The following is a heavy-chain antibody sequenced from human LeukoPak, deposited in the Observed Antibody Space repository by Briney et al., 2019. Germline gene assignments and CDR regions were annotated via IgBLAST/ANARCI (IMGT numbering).Heavy chain of an antibody. V-gene: IGHV3-30*18. CDR3: AKDGGSYSPAEYFQH. J-gene: IGHJ1*01. CDR1: GFTFSSYG. Sequence: GRSLRLSRAASGFTFSSYGMHWVRQAPGKGLEWVAVISYDGSNKYYADSVKGRFTISRDNSKNTLYLQMNSLRAEDTAVYYCAKDGGSYSPAEYFQHWGQGTLVTVSS. CDR2: ISYDGSNK. D-gene: IGHD1-26*01.